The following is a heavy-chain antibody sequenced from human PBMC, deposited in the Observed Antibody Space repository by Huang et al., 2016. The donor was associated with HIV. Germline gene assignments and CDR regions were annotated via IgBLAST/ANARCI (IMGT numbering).Heavy chain of an antibody. CDR1: GYTFTNYD. J-gene: IGHJ5*02. V-gene: IGHV1-8*01. D-gene: IGHD3-10*01. Sequence: QVQLVQSGAEVKKPGASVKVSCKASGYTFTNYDINWVRQATGQGLEWMGWMNPNSGDTGFAPKFQGRVTMTRNTSISTAYMELSSLRSEDTAVYYCARGGLLWFGELSTWGQGTLVTVSS. CDR2: MNPNSGDT. CDR3: ARGGLLWFGELST.